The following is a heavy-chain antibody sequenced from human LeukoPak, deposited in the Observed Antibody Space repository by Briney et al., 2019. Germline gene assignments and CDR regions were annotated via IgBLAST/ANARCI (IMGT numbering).Heavy chain of an antibody. CDR2: INSDGSIT. CDR3: TRGGATGTTLASDY. D-gene: IGHD1-1*01. Sequence: GGSLRLSRTASEFTFSSYWMHWVRQVPGKGLVWVSRINSDGSITNYADSVKGRFTVSRDNAKNTLYLQMNSLRAEDTAVYYCTRGGATGTTLASDYWGQGTLVTVSS. CDR1: EFTFSSYW. V-gene: IGHV3-74*01. J-gene: IGHJ4*02.